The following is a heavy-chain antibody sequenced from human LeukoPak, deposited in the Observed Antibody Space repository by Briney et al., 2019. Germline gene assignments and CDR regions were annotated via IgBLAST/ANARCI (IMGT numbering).Heavy chain of an antibody. D-gene: IGHD3-22*01. CDR3: ARDYRRGYYFDY. CDR1: GFTFSNYW. V-gene: IGHV3-7*01. Sequence: PGGSLRLSCAASGFTFSNYWMSWVRQAPGKGLEWVANIKQDGSEKYYVDSVKDRLTISRDNAKNSLYLQMNSLRAEDTAVYYCARDYRRGYYFDYWGQGTLVTVSS. J-gene: IGHJ4*02. CDR2: IKQDGSEK.